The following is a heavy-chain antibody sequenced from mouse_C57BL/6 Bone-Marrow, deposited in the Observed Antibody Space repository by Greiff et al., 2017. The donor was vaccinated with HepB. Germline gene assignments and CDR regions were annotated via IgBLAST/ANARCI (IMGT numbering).Heavy chain of an antibody. J-gene: IGHJ3*01. CDR2: IDPEDGDT. D-gene: IGHD2-9*01. V-gene: IGHV14-1*01. Sequence: VQLQQSGAELVRPGASVKLSCTASGFNITDYYMHWVKQRPEQGLEWIGRIDPEDGDTEYAPKFQGKATMTADTSSNTAYLQLSSLTSEDTAVYYCTTAYYGYDGTGFAYWGQGTLVTVSA. CDR1: GFNITDYY. CDR3: TTAYYGYDGTGFAY.